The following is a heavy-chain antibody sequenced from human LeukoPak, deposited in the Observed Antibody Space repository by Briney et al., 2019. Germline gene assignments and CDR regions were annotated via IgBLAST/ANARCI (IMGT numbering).Heavy chain of an antibody. D-gene: IGHD3-10*01. Sequence: PSETLSLTCSVSGASVSSDYWNWIRQSPGRGLEWIGYTHYRGDINYNPSLRSRLTMSVDASSNQVSLKLSSVTAADAAVYYCGRNLGSGSDHWGQGTIVTVSS. CDR3: GRNLGSGSDH. V-gene: IGHV4-59*02. CDR2: THYRGDI. J-gene: IGHJ4*02. CDR1: GASVSSDY.